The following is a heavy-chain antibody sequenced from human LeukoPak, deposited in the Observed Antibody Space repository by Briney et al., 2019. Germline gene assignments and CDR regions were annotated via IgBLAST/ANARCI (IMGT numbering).Heavy chain of an antibody. D-gene: IGHD6-19*01. CDR1: GGSISSYY. CDR2: IYYSGST. CDR3: ARVRAEQWLANYYYGMDV. J-gene: IGHJ6*02. Sequence: PSETLSLTCIVSGGSISSYYWSWIRQPPGKGLEWIGYIYYSGSTNYNPSLKSRVTISVDTSKNQFSLKLSSVTAADTAVYYCARVRAEQWLANYYYGMDVWGQGTTVTVSS. V-gene: IGHV4-59*01.